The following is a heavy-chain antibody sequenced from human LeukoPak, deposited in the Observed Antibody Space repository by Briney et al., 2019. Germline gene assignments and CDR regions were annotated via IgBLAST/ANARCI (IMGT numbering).Heavy chain of an antibody. CDR1: GYTLTELS. V-gene: IGHV1-24*01. J-gene: IGHJ4*02. CDR2: FDPEDGET. Sequence: ASLKLSCKVSGYTLTELSMHWVRQAPGKGLEWMGGFDPEDGETIYAQTFQGRVTMTEDTSTDTAYMELSSLRSEDTAVYYWATSIVATITLDYWGQGTLVTVSS. CDR3: ATSIVATITLDY. D-gene: IGHD5-12*01.